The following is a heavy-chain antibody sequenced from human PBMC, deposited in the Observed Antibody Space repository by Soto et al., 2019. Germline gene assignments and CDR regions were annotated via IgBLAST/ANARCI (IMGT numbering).Heavy chain of an antibody. CDR2: IYHSGST. CDR3: WRVWAAGAYFGY. V-gene: IGHV4-4*02. Sequence: QVQLQESGPGLVKPSGTLSLTCAVSGGSISSSNWWSWVRQPPGKGLEWIGEIYHSGSTNYNPSPXLXXTLSGDKSQNPFSLMLSCVAAAGTAVYYGWRVWAAGAYFGYWGHSTLVIVSS. D-gene: IGHD6-13*01. CDR1: GGSISSSNW. J-gene: IGHJ4*01.